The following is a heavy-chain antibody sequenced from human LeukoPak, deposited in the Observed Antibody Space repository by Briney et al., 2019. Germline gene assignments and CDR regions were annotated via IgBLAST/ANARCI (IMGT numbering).Heavy chain of an antibody. Sequence: KQSGPTLVKPTQTLTLTCTVSGFSLSNARMGVSWIRQPPGKALEWLAHIFSNDEKSYSTSLKSRLTISKDTSKSQVVLTMTNMDPVDTATYYCARIVRGVIRYFDYWGQGTLVTVSS. D-gene: IGHD3-10*01. V-gene: IGHV2-26*01. CDR2: IFSNDEK. CDR1: GFSLSNARMG. CDR3: ARIVRGVIRYFDY. J-gene: IGHJ4*02.